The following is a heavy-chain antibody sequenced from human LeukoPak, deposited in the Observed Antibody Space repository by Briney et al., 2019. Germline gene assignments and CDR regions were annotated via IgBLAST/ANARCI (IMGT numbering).Heavy chain of an antibody. V-gene: IGHV1-2*06. CDR1: GYTFTGYY. D-gene: IGHD6-13*01. Sequence: GASVKVSCKASGYTFTGYYMHWVRQAPGQGLEWMGRINPNSGGTNYAQKFQGRVTMTRDTSISTAYMELSRLRSDDTAVYYCARGWQQLYYYYCMDVWGKGTTVTVSS. CDR2: INPNSGGT. J-gene: IGHJ6*03. CDR3: ARGWQQLYYYYCMDV.